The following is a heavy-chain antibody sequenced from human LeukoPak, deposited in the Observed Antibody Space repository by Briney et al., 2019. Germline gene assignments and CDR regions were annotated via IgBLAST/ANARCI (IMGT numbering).Heavy chain of an antibody. CDR3: AHSGLYGSGVDY. J-gene: IGHJ4*02. D-gene: IGHD3-10*01. CDR2: IYWDDDK. CDR1: GFSLSTSGVG. V-gene: IGHV2-5*02. Sequence: SGPTLVNPTQTLTLTCTFSGFSLSTSGVGVGWIRQPPVKAREWLALIYWDDDKRYSPSLKSRLTITKDTSKNQVVLTVTNMDPVDTATYYCAHSGLYGSGVDYWGQGTLVTASA.